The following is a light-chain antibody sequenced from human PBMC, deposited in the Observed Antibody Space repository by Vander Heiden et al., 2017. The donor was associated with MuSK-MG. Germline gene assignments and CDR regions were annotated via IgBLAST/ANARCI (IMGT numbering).Light chain of an antibody. CDR3: QQHGSSPPIT. CDR1: QSVSSSY. Sequence: EIVLTQPPVTLSLSPGERATLSCRASQSVSSSYLAWYQQKPGQAPRLLIYGASSRATGIPDRFSGSGYGTDFTLTISRLEQEDFAVYYCQQHGSSPPITFGQGTRLEIK. J-gene: IGKJ5*01. V-gene: IGKV3-20*01. CDR2: GAS.